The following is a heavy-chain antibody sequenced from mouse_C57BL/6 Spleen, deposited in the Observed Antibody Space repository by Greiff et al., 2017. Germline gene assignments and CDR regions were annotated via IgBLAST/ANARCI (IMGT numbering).Heavy chain of an antibody. CDR1: GYTFTDYS. J-gene: IGHJ3*01. CDR2: ISTYYGDA. D-gene: IGHD2-5*01. Sequence: HVHVKQSGPELVRPGVSVKISCKGSGYTFTDYSMHWVKQSHAKSLEWIGVISTYYGDASYNQKFKDKDTMTVDKSSSTAYMEHARLTYEDSAVRGLGVTTSWFAYWGKGTLVTVSA. V-gene: IGHV1-67*01. CDR3: GVTTSWFAY.